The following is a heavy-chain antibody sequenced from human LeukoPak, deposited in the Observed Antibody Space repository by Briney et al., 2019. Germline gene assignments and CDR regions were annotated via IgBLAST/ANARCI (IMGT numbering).Heavy chain of an antibody. CDR1: GFTFSNAW. J-gene: IGHJ6*02. CDR3: TTRTVVPAAAYYYYCYGMDV. D-gene: IGHD2-2*01. CDR2: IKSKTDGGTT. Sequence: GGSLRLSCAASGFTFSNAWMSWVRQAPGKGLEWVCRIKSKTDGGTTDYAAPVKGRFTISRDDSKNTLYLQMNSLKTEDTAVYYCTTRTVVPAAAYYYYCYGMDVWGQGTTVTVSS. V-gene: IGHV3-15*01.